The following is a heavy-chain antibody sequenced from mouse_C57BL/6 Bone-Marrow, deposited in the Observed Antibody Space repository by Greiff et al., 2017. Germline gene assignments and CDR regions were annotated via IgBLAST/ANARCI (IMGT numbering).Heavy chain of an antibody. CDR1: GYTFTDYN. CDR3: ARYQLRLPYAMDY. J-gene: IGHJ4*01. CDR2: INPNNGGT. V-gene: IGHV1-22*01. D-gene: IGHD3-2*02. Sequence: VQLQQSGPELVKPGASVKMSCKASGYTFTDYNMHWVKQSHGKSLEWIGYINPNNGGTSYNQKFKGKATLTVNKSSSTAYMELRSLTSEDSAVYYCARYQLRLPYAMDYWGQGTSVTVSS.